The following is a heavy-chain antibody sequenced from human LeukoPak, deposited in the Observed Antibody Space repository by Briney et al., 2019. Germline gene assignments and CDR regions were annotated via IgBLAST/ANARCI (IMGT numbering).Heavy chain of an antibody. J-gene: IGHJ4*02. CDR2: INNDGSST. CDR1: GFTFSSYW. CDR3: ARGGLDFDFDY. D-gene: IGHD3-3*01. V-gene: IGHV3-74*01. Sequence: PGGSLRLSCAASGFTFSSYWMHWVRQAPGKGLVWVSRINNDGSSTNYADSVKGRFTISRDNAKNTLYLQMNSLRAEDTAVYYCARGGLDFDFDYWGQGTLVTVSS.